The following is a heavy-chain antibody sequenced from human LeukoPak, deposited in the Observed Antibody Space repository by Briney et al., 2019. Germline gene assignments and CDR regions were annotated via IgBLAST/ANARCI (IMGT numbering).Heavy chain of an antibody. V-gene: IGHV4-31*03. CDR1: RGSISSGGYY. J-gene: IGHJ4*02. D-gene: IGHD3-10*01. CDR2: IYYSGIT. Sequence: SGTLSLTRTVSRGSISSGGYYWSWIRQHPGKGLEWIGYIYYSGITYYNTSLKSRVTISVDTSKNQFSLKLSSVTAADTAVYYCARGRAYYYGSGTTFDIWGQGTLVTVSS. CDR3: ARGRAYYYGSGTTFDI.